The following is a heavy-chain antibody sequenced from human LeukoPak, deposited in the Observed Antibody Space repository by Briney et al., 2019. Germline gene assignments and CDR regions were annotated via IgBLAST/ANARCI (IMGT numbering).Heavy chain of an antibody. CDR2: INPSGGST. CDR3: AREQSVVPAANNWFDP. J-gene: IGHJ5*02. D-gene: IGHD2-2*01. CDR1: GHTFTSYY. V-gene: IGHV1-46*01. Sequence: ASVKVSCKASGHTFTSYYMHWERQAPGQGLEWMGIINPSGGSTSYAQKFQGRVTMTRDTSTSTVYMELSSLRSEDTAVYYCAREQSVVPAANNWFDPWGQGTLVTVSS.